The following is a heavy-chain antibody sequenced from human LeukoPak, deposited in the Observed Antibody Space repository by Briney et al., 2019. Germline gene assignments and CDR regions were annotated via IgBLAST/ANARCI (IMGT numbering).Heavy chain of an antibody. D-gene: IGHD3-10*01. V-gene: IGHV4-39*02. CDR3: AVLRHGSGSYYTFDY. Sequence: SETLSLTCTVSGGSISGSSYYWGWIRQPPGKGLEWIGSIYYSGSTYYNPSLQSRVTLSVDTSNTHYSLNPSSVTAAATAVYYCAVLRHGSGSYYTFDYWGQGTLVTVSS. CDR2: IYYSGST. CDR1: GGSISGSSYY. J-gene: IGHJ4*02.